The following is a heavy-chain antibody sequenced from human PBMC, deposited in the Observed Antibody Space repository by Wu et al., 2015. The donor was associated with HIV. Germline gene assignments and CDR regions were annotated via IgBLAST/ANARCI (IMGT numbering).Heavy chain of an antibody. Sequence: QVQLVQSGAEVKKPGASVKVSCKASGYTFTGYYMHWVRQVPGQGLEWMGWIDPNRGDRNYAQKFQGRVTMTTDTSIRTAYMELSRLRSEDTAVYYCARGPLPYYDTSGPASWYFDLWGRGTLVTVSS. J-gene: IGHJ2*01. CDR1: GYTFTGYY. CDR3: ARGPLPYYDTSGPASWYFDL. V-gene: IGHV1-2*02. D-gene: IGHD3-22*01. CDR2: IDPNRGDR.